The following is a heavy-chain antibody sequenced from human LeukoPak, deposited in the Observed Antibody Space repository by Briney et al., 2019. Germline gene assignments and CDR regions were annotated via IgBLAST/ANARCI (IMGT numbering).Heavy chain of an antibody. CDR2: INPNSGGT. J-gene: IGHJ5*02. D-gene: IGHD2-2*01. Sequence: GASVKVSCKASGYTFTGYYMHWVRQAPGQGLEWMGWINPNSGGTNYAQKFQGRVTMTRDTSISTAYMELSRLRSDDTAVYYCARVLGYCSSTSCYGGWFDPWGQGTLVTVSS. CDR3: ARVLGYCSSTSCYGGWFDP. V-gene: IGHV1-2*02. CDR1: GYTFTGYY.